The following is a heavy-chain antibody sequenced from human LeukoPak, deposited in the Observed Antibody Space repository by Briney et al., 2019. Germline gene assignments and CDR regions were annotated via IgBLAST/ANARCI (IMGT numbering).Heavy chain of an antibody. Sequence: ASVKVSCKASGYTFTSYGISWVRRAPGQGLEWMGWISAYNGNTNYAQKLQGRVTMTTDTSTSTAYMELRSLRSDDTAVYYCARDYGGTVGATGIFDYWGQGTLVTVSS. CDR1: GYTFTSYG. CDR3: ARDYGGTVGATGIFDY. D-gene: IGHD1-26*01. CDR2: ISAYNGNT. J-gene: IGHJ4*02. V-gene: IGHV1-18*01.